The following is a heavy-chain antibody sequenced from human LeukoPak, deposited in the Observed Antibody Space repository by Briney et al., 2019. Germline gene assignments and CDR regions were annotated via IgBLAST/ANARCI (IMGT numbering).Heavy chain of an antibody. CDR3: AKDRGDLFYYFDY. J-gene: IGHJ4*02. V-gene: IGHV3-9*03. CDR1: GFTFDDYA. CDR2: ISWNSGSI. Sequence: GRSLRLSCAASGFTFDDYAMHWVRQAPGKGLEWVSGISWNSGSIGYADSVKGRFTISRDNAKNSLYLQMNSLRAEDMALYYCAKDRGDLFYYFDYWGQGTLVTVCS. D-gene: IGHD7-27*01.